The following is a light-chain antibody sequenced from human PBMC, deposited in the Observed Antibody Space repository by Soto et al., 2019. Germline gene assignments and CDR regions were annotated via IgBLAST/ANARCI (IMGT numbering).Light chain of an antibody. V-gene: IGKV3-15*01. CDR2: GAS. CDR1: QSVNTK. Sequence: EIVITQSPFPLSVSPGERATLSCRASQSVNTKVAWYQQKPGQAPRLLIYGASTRATGVPARFSGSGSGTEFTLTISSLQSEDFAVYYCQQYNNWPLTFGGGTKVDIK. J-gene: IGKJ4*01. CDR3: QQYNNWPLT.